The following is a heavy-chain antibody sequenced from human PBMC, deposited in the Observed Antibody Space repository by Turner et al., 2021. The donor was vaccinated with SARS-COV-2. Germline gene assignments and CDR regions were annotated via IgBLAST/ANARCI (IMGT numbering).Heavy chain of an antibody. CDR2: FDPEDGET. CDR3: ATAPANYYDSSGSKGFYYYYYGMDV. D-gene: IGHD3-22*01. CDR1: GYTLIELS. Sequence: QVQLVQSGAEVKKPGASVKLTCKVSGYTLIELSMHWVRQAPGKGLEWMGGFDPEDGETIYAQKFQGRVTMTEDTSTDTAYMELSSLRSEDTAVYYCATAPANYYDSSGSKGFYYYYYGMDVWGQGTTVTVSS. V-gene: IGHV1-24*01. J-gene: IGHJ6*02.